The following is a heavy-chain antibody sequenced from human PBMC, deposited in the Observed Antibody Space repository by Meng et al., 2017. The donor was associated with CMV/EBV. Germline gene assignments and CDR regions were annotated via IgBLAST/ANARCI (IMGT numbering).Heavy chain of an antibody. V-gene: IGHV3-23*01. CDR2: ISGSAGNS. CDR1: GFTFSNYA. J-gene: IGHJ4*02. Sequence: GGSLRLSCVASGFTFSNYAMSWVRQAPGKGLEWVSDISGSAGNSYYADAVKGRFTISRDNSKSTLYLQMNSLRADDTAVYYCAKPFYYYETTNYYQDYWGQGTVVTVSS. D-gene: IGHD3-22*01. CDR3: AKPFYYYETTNYYQDY.